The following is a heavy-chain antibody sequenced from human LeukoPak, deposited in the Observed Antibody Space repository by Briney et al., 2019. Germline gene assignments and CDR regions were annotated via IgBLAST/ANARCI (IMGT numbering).Heavy chain of an antibody. V-gene: IGHV3-9*03. Sequence: SLRLSCAASGFTFDDYAMHWVRQAPGKGLEWVSGVSWNSGSIGYADSVKGRFTISRDNAKNSLYLQMNSLRAEDMALHYCAKAVVPYYYMDVWGKGTTVTVSS. CDR3: AKAVVPYYYMDV. D-gene: IGHD3-22*01. CDR1: GFTFDDYA. J-gene: IGHJ6*03. CDR2: VSWNSGSI.